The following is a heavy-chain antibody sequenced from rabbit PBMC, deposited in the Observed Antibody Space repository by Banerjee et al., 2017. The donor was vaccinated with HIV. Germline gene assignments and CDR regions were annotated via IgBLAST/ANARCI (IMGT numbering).Heavy chain of an antibody. Sequence: QEQLEESGGGLVQPGGSLTLTCTASGFSFSSSYYMCWVRQAPGKGLEWIACIVTSSGRTDYANWAKGRFTISKTSSTTVTLQMTSLTAADTATYFCARSPTYDGYDDLDLWGPGPSSPS. J-gene: IGHJ6*01. CDR3: ARSPTYDGYDDLDL. CDR1: GFSFSSSYY. CDR2: IVTSSGRT. D-gene: IGHD2-1*01. V-gene: IGHV1S45*01.